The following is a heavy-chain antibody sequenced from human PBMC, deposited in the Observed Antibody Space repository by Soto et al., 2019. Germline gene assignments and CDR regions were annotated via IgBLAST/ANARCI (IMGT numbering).Heavy chain of an antibody. CDR3: AKSRPDYFPYYGMDV. CDR2: ISYDGSNK. J-gene: IGHJ6*02. CDR1: GFSFSRYG. Sequence: GGSLRLSCAASGFSFSRYGMHWVRQAPGKGLEWVAIISYDGSNKHYVDSVKGRFTISRDNSKNTLYLQMNSLRAEDTAVYYCAKSRPDYFPYYGMDVWGQAITVTVSS. V-gene: IGHV3-30*18. D-gene: IGHD4-17*01.